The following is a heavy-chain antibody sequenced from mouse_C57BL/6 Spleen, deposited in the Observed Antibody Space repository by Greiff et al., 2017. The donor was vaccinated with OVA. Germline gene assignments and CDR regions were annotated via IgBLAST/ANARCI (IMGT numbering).Heavy chain of an antibody. Sequence: DVMLVESGGGLVQPGGSLSLSCAASGFTFTDYYMSWVRQPPGKALEWLGFIRNKANGYTTEYSASVKGRFTISRDNSQSILYLQMNALRAEDSATYYCARIYTRAMDYWGQGTSVTVSS. CDR1: GFTFTDYY. CDR3: ARIYTRAMDY. V-gene: IGHV7-3*01. CDR2: IRNKANGYTT. J-gene: IGHJ4*01. D-gene: IGHD1-3*01.